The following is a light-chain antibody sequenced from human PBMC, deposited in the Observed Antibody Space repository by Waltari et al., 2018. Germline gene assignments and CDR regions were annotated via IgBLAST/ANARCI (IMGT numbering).Light chain of an antibody. CDR2: SAS. Sequence: DIQMTQSPSSLSAVVGDRVTITCRASQSIGNYLNWYQQKPGKAPQLVNYSASSLQRGVQSRFSGRGSGTEFSLTISGLQPDDFATYYCQESYSSPPSTFGQGTKVDIK. CDR3: QESYSSPPST. V-gene: IGKV1-39*01. CDR1: QSIGNY. J-gene: IGKJ1*01.